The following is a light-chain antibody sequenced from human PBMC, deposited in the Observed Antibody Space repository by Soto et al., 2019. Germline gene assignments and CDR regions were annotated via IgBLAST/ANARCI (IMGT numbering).Light chain of an antibody. CDR1: QTISTY. CDR2: AAS. Sequence: DVQMTQSPFSLSASVGDRVTITCRASQTISTYLNWYQHKPGKAPKLXIYAASSLHSEVPLRFSGIVSGTDLTLNISSLHPEDGATYDGQQRYSRTHAFGPGTKVEIK. CDR3: QQRYSRTHA. J-gene: IGKJ1*01. V-gene: IGKV1-39*01.